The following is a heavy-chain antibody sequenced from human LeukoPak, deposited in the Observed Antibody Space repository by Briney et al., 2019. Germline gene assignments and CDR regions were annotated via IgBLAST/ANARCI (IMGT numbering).Heavy chain of an antibody. Sequence: PGGSLRLSCAASGFTFSSYWMHWVRQAPGKGLVWVSRINSDGSSTSYADSVKGRFTISRDNAKNTLYLQMNSLRAEDTAAYYCARVYYDFWSGYSHCFDYWGQGTLVTVSS. D-gene: IGHD3-3*01. CDR3: ARVYYDFWSGYSHCFDY. CDR2: INSDGSST. CDR1: GFTFSSYW. J-gene: IGHJ4*02. V-gene: IGHV3-74*01.